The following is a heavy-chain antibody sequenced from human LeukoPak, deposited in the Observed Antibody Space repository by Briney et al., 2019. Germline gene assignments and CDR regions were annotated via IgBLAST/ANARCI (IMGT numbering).Heavy chain of an antibody. CDR2: TKKDGSEK. J-gene: IGHJ4*02. D-gene: IGHD2-21*01. CDR1: GFTFSTYW. Sequence: GGSLKLSCGASGFTFSTYWMSWVRQAPGKGLEWVANTKKDGSEKYYVDSVKGRFTISRDNAKNSLYLQMNSLRVEDTAVYYCVREGYFVFDFWGQGALVTVSS. CDR3: VREGYFVFDF. V-gene: IGHV3-7*01.